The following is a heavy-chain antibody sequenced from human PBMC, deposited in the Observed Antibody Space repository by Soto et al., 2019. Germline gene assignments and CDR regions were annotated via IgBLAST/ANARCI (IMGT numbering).Heavy chain of an antibody. D-gene: IGHD1-26*01. J-gene: IGHJ3*02. CDR3: ARVESGSYTVDAFDI. CDR1: GGTFISYA. Sequence: SVKVSCPASGGTFISYAISWVRQAPGQGLEWMGGIIPIFGTANYAQKFQGRVTITADESTSTAYMELSSLRSEDTAVYYCARVESGSYTVDAFDIWGQGTMVTVSS. CDR2: IIPIFGTA. V-gene: IGHV1-69*01.